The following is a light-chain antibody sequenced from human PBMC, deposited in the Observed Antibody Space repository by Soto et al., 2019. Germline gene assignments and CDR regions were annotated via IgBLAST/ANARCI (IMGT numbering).Light chain of an antibody. CDR2: AAS. Sequence: DIQMTQSPSSLSASVGDRVTITCRASQTISTYINWYQQNPGKATKLLIYAASSLQSGVPSRFSGSGSGTDFTLTISSLQPEDFATYYCQQSTGIPYTFGQGTKLEIK. CDR1: QTISTY. V-gene: IGKV1-39*01. CDR3: QQSTGIPYT. J-gene: IGKJ2*01.